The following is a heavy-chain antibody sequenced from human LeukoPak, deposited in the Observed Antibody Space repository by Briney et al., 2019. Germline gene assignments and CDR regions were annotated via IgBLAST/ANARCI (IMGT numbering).Heavy chain of an antibody. J-gene: IGHJ4*02. V-gene: IGHV3-74*01. Sequence: LAGASLRLSCAASGFTFSTYWMHWVRQVPGKGLVWVSRINSDGSNTRYADSVKGRFTISRDNAKVTLFLHMSSLRVEDTAVYYCVRDYGGYWGQGILVTVSS. CDR2: INSDGSNT. CDR3: VRDYGGY. CDR1: GFTFSTYW. D-gene: IGHD4-17*01.